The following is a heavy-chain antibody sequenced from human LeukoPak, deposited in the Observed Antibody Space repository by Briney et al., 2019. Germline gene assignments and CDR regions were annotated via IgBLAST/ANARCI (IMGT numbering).Heavy chain of an antibody. D-gene: IGHD1-1*01. CDR2: INPSGGST. J-gene: IGHJ4*02. Sequence: ASVKVSCKASGYTFTSYGISWVRQAPGQGLEWMGIINPSGGSTSYAQKFQGRVTMTRDTSTSTVYMELSSLRSEDTAVYYCARDGTGTPGGSGYWGQGTLVTVSS. CDR1: GYTFTSYG. V-gene: IGHV1-46*01. CDR3: ARDGTGTPGGSGY.